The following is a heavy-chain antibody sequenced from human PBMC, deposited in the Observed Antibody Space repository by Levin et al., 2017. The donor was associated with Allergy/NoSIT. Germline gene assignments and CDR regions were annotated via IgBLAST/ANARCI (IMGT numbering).Heavy chain of an antibody. D-gene: IGHD2-2*02. Sequence: GGSLRLSCAASGFTFSSYGMHWVRQAPGKGLEWVAVISYDGSNKYYADSVKGRFTISRDNSKNTLYLQMNSLRAEDTAVYYCAKGGQFDCSSTSCYKSYYYYYMDVWGKGTTVTVSS. CDR2: ISYDGSNK. CDR3: AKGGQFDCSSTSCYKSYYYYYMDV. J-gene: IGHJ6*03. CDR1: GFTFSSYG. V-gene: IGHV3-30*18.